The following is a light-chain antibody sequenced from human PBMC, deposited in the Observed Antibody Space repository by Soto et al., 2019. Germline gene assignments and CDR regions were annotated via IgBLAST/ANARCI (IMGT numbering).Light chain of an antibody. J-gene: IGKJ1*01. Sequence: DIQMTQSPSTLSASVGDRVTITCRASQSISDSLAWYQQKPGKAPKLLIYEASSLKSGVPSRFSGSRSGTEYTLTISSLQPDDFATYYCQQYNGYWTFDQGTKVEIK. CDR2: EAS. V-gene: IGKV1-5*03. CDR1: QSISDS. CDR3: QQYNGYWT.